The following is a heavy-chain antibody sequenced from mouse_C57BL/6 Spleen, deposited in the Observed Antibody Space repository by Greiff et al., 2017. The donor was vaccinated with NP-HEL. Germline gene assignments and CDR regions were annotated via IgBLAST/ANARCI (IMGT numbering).Heavy chain of an antibody. CDR3: ARSPGWLLPYFDV. CDR2: IYPSDSET. V-gene: IGHV1-61*01. CDR1: GYTFTSYW. D-gene: IGHD2-3*01. J-gene: IGHJ1*03. Sequence: QVQLQQPGAELVRPGSSVKLSCKASGYTFTSYWMDWVKQRPGQGLEWIGNIYPSDSETHYNQKFKDKATLTVDKSSSTAYMQLSSLTSEDSAVYCGARSPGWLLPYFDVWGTGTTVTVSS.